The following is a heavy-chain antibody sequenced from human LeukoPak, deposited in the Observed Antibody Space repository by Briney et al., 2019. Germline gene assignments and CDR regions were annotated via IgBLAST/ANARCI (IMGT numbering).Heavy chain of an antibody. J-gene: IGHJ1*01. V-gene: IGHV4-59*12. Sequence: SETLSLTCTVSRVSISNYYWSWIRQPPGKGLEWIGYIYYSGSTNYNPSLKSRVTISVDTSKNQFSLKLSSVIAADTAVYYCARGGIAAGNFQHWGQGTLVTVSS. CDR3: ARGGIAAGNFQH. CDR2: IYYSGST. CDR1: RVSISNYY. D-gene: IGHD6-13*01.